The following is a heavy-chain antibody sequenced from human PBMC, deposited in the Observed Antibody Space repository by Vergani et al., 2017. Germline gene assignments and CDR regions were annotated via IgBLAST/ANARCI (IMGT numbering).Heavy chain of an antibody. CDR2: ISYDGSNK. CDR3: ARVGYGDYYYYGMDV. J-gene: IGHJ6*02. CDR1: GFTFSSYA. D-gene: IGHD4-17*01. Sequence: VQLVESGGGLVQPGGSLRLSCAASGFTFSSYAMHWVRQAPGKGLEWVAVISYDGSNKYYADSVKGRFTISRDNSKNTLYLQMNSLRAEDTAVYYCARVGYGDYYYYGMDVWGQGTTVTVSS. V-gene: IGHV3-30-3*01.